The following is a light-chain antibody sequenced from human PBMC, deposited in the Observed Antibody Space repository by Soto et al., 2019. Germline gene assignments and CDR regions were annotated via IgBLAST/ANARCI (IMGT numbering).Light chain of an antibody. CDR1: SSDVGGYNY. CDR2: QVS. CDR3: SSYTSDSTFV. V-gene: IGLV2-14*01. J-gene: IGLJ1*01. Sequence: QSALTQPASVSGSPGQWITISCTGTSSDVGGYNYVSWYQHHPAKAPKLMIYQVSYRPSGVSNRFSASKSGNTASLTISVLQAEDEADYYCSSYTSDSTFVFGTGTKVTVL.